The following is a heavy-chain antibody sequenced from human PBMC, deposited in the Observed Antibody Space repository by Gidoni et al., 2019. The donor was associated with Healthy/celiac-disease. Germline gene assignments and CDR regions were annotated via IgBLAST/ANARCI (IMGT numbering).Heavy chain of an antibody. Sequence: HVQLQESGPGLVKPSQTLSLTCTVSGGSIRSGDYYWSWIRQPPGKGLEWIGYIYYSGSTYYNPYIKSRVTISVDTSKNKFALKRSSVTAADTAVYYCAREGGGQPHYYYGMDVWGQGTTVTVSS. J-gene: IGHJ6*02. CDR1: GGSIRSGDYY. D-gene: IGHD1-26*01. CDR2: IYYSGST. CDR3: AREGGGQPHYYYGMDV. V-gene: IGHV4-30-4*01.